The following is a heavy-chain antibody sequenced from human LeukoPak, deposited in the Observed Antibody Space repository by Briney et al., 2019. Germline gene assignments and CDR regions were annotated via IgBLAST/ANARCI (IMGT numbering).Heavy chain of an antibody. CDR1: GFTFSSYA. CDR3: AKTQYYYDSSALGDFDY. Sequence: GGSLRLSCAASGFTFSSYAMSWVRQAPGKGLEWVSAISGSGGSTYYADSVKGRFTISRDNSKNTLYLQMNSLRAEDTAVYYCAKTQYYYDSSALGDFDYWGQGTLVTVSS. CDR2: ISGSGGST. J-gene: IGHJ4*02. D-gene: IGHD3-22*01. V-gene: IGHV3-23*01.